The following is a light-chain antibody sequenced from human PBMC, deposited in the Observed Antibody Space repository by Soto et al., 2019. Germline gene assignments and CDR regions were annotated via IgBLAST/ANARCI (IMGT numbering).Light chain of an antibody. J-gene: IGLJ1*01. Sequence: QSVLTQPASVSGSPGQSITVSCTGTSSDVGGYNSVSWYQQHPGKPPKLIIYEVSNRPSGVSDRFSGFKSGNTASLTISGLQAEDEADYYCSSYTSTSSYVFATGTKSPS. V-gene: IGLV2-14*03. CDR3: SSYTSTSSYV. CDR2: EVS. CDR1: SSDVGGYNS.